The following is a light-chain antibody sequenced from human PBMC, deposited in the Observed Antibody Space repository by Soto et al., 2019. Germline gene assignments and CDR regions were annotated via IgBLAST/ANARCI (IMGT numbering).Light chain of an antibody. V-gene: IGKV1-39*01. Sequence: DIQMTQSPSSLSASVGDRVTITCRASQSISTYLNWYQHKPGKAPKLLMHAASSLDRGVPSRFSGSGSGTDFTLTISSLQTEDFATYYCQQSYRTPRTFGQGTKGDIK. CDR2: AAS. J-gene: IGKJ1*01. CDR1: QSISTY. CDR3: QQSYRTPRT.